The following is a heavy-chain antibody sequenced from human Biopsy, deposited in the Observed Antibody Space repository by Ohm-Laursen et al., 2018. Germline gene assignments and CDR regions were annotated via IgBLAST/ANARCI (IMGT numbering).Heavy chain of an antibody. CDR1: GDSISSYY. V-gene: IGHV4-59*01. D-gene: IGHD3-22*01. CDR3: ARDRGFYSDRTVPGYFDL. J-gene: IGHJ2*01. CDR2: VSYTGST. Sequence: PSETLSLTCTVPGDSISSYYWSWIRQPPGKGLEWIGYVSYTGSTDYNPSLQSRVTISVDTSKNHFSLRLRSVTPADTAMYYCARDRGFYSDRTVPGYFDLWGRGTLVTVSS.